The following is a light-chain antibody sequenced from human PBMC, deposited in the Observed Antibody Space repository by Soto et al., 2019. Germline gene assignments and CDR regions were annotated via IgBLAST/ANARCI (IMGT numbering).Light chain of an antibody. CDR2: GAS. CDR1: QSVSSSY. J-gene: IGKJ1*01. V-gene: IGKV3-20*01. Sequence: EIVLTQSPGTLSLSPGERATLSCRASQSVSSSYLAWYQQKPGQAPRLLIYGASSRATGIPDRFSGSGSGTDFTLTISRLEPEDFAVYYCQQCGSSFGQGTKVEIK. CDR3: QQCGSS.